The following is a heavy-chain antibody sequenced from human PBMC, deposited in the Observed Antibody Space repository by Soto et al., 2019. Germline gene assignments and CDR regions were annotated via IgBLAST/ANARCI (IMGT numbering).Heavy chain of an antibody. J-gene: IGHJ4*02. D-gene: IGHD3-9*01. Sequence: GSLRLSCVASGFNLSHPWMTWVRQAAWKGLEWVGRIKSKTDGGTADYAAPVKGRATISRDDSKNTVYLQMNSLKTEDTAVYYCTTGIYYDILTGYHNVAYWGQGALVTVSS. V-gene: IGHV3-15*01. CDR1: GFNLSHPW. CDR3: TTGIYYDILTGYHNVAY. CDR2: IKSKTDGGTA.